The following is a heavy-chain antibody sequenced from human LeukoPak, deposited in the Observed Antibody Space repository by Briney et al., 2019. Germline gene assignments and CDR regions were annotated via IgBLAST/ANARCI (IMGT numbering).Heavy chain of an antibody. CDR2: ISGSGGST. CDR3: ARTLIRYSSGWYSD. V-gene: IGHV3-23*01. D-gene: IGHD6-19*01. J-gene: IGHJ4*02. CDR1: GFTFSSYA. Sequence: GGSLRLSCAASGFTFSSYAMSWVRQAPGKGLEWVSAISGSGGSTYYADSVKGRFTISRDNSKNTLYLQMNSLRAEDTAVYYCARTLIRYSSGWYSDWGQGTLITVSS.